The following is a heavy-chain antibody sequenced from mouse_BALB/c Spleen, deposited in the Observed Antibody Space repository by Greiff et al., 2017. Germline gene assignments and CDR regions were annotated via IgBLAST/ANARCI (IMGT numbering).Heavy chain of an antibody. CDR1: GFSLTSYG. CDR3: ARKPYYYYGSSCAMDY. D-gene: IGHD1-1*01. V-gene: IGHV2-4-1*01. J-gene: IGHJ4*01. Sequence: VQLQQSGPGLVQPSQSLSITCTVSGFSLTSYGVHWVRQSPGKGLEWLGVIWSGGSTDYNAAFISRLSISKDNSKSQVFFKMNSLQADDTAIYYCARKPYYYYGSSCAMDYWGQGTSVTVSS. CDR2: IWSGGST.